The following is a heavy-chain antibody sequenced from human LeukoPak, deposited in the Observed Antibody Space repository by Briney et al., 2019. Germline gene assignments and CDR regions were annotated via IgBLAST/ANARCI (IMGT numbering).Heavy chain of an antibody. D-gene: IGHD3-22*01. CDR1: GASISSSY. Sequence: SGTLSLTCTVSGASISSSYWSWVRQPPGRRLEWIGFIYYNGNTNSNPSLKSRVTISVDTSKNQFSLKLTSVTAADTAVYYCVRGNYDNRGYSNAFDIWGQGAMVTVSS. J-gene: IGHJ3*02. CDR2: IYYNGNT. CDR3: VRGNYDNRGYSNAFDI. V-gene: IGHV4-59*01.